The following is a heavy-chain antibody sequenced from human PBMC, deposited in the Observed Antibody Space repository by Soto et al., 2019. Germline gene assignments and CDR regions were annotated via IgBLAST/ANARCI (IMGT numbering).Heavy chain of an antibody. D-gene: IGHD6-6*01. Sequence: SETLSLTCTVSGGSISSGDYYWILIRQPPGKGLEWIGYIYYSGSTYYNPSLKSRVTISVDTSKNQFSLKLSSVTAADTAVYYCARERPDDAMLDPWGQGTLVTVSS. CDR1: GGSISSGDYY. CDR3: ARERPDDAMLDP. CDR2: IYYSGST. J-gene: IGHJ5*02. V-gene: IGHV4-30-4*01.